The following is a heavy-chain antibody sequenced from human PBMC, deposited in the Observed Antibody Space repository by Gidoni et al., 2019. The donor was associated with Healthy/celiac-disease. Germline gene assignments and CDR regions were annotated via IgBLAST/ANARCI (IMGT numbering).Heavy chain of an antibody. CDR3: ARDLWGYGDYHDY. J-gene: IGHJ4*02. Sequence: EVQLVESGGGLVKPGGSLRLSCAASGFTFSSYSMNWVRQAPGKGLEWVSSISSRSSYIYYADSVKGRFTISRDNAKNSLYLQMNSLRAEDTAVYYCARDLWGYGDYHDYWGQGTLVTVSS. V-gene: IGHV3-21*01. CDR1: GFTFSSYS. D-gene: IGHD4-17*01. CDR2: ISSRSSYI.